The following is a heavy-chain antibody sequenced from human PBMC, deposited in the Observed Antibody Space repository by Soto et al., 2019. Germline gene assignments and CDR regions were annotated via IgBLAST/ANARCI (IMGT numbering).Heavy chain of an antibody. CDR1: GYRFTAYY. V-gene: IGHV1-2*06. D-gene: IGHD5-18*01. CDR3: ARDGNFAFRVYSFAFDF. Sequence: QVQLVQSGAEVKKPGASVRVSCEASGYRFTAYYIHWVRQAPGQGLEWMGRMNIDTGGTTYAQKFQGRVTMTMDTSISTAYMEVSSVKSDDTTMYYCARDGNFAFRVYSFAFDFWGQGTLVTVSS. CDR2: MNIDTGGT. J-gene: IGHJ4*02.